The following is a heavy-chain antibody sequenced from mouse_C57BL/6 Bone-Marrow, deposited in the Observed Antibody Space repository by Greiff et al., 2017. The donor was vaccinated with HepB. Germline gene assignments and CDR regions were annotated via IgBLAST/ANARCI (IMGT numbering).Heavy chain of an antibody. CDR1: GFNIKDDY. D-gene: IGHD1-1*01. V-gene: IGHV14-4*01. Sequence: VQLQQSGAELVRPGASVKLSCTASGFNIKDDYMHWVKQRPEQGLEWIGWIDPENGDTEYASKFQGKATITADTSSNTAYLQLSSLTSEDTAVYYFTLHYGSSYAMDYWGQGTSVTVSS. J-gene: IGHJ4*01. CDR3: TLHYGSSYAMDY. CDR2: IDPENGDT.